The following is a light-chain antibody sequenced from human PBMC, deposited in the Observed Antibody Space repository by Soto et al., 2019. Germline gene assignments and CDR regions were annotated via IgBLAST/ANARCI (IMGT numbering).Light chain of an antibody. CDR3: QQYNNRPRT. Sequence: EIVMTQSPVTLSVSPGERATLSCRASQSVSSNLAWYQQKPGQAPRLLIYGASTRATGIPARFSGSRSGTEFTLTISSLQSEDFAVYYCQQYNNRPRTFGQGTKVEI. CDR1: QSVSSN. J-gene: IGKJ1*01. CDR2: GAS. V-gene: IGKV3-15*01.